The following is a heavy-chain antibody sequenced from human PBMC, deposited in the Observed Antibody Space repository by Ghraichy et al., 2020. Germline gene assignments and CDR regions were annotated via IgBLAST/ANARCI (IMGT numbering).Heavy chain of an antibody. V-gene: IGHV3-74*01. Sequence: GALRLSCAASGFTLSNYWMHWVRQAPGKGPVWVSRINSGGANTIYADSVKGRFTISRDNSKNTMYLQMNSLRAEDTAVYYCAKERDTSGYYSFRGDYYGMDVWGQGPTVTVSS. CDR3: AKERDTSGYYSFRGDYYGMDV. J-gene: IGHJ6*02. D-gene: IGHD3-22*01. CDR1: GFTLSNYW. CDR2: INSGGANT.